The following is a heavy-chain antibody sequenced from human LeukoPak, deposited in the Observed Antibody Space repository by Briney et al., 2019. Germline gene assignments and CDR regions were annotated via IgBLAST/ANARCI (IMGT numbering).Heavy chain of an antibody. Sequence: GGSLRPSCAASGFTFSSYEMNWVCQAPGKGLEWVSSITSSSSYIYYADSVKGRFTISRDNAKNSLYLQMNSLRAEDTAVYYCARHVVAVGFDYWGQGTLVTVSS. V-gene: IGHV3-21*01. J-gene: IGHJ4*02. CDR1: GFTFSSYE. CDR3: ARHVVAVGFDY. D-gene: IGHD3-22*01. CDR2: ITSSSSYI.